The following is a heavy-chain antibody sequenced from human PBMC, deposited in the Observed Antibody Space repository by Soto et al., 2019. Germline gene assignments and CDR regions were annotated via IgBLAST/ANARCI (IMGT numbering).Heavy chain of an antibody. D-gene: IGHD4-17*01. CDR2: TTGSGANK. J-gene: IGHJ1*01. CDR3: AKDGDFGEDGPAEYFEH. CDR1: GFTFKTYP. V-gene: IGHV3-23*01. Sequence: EVNLLESGGGLVQPGESLRISCVGSGFTFKTYPMTWVGQAPGKGLEWVSGTTGSGANKHYADSVRGRFTISRDNSKKTLYLEMRSLRVEDTAVYYCAKDGDFGEDGPAEYFEHWGQGTLVTVSS.